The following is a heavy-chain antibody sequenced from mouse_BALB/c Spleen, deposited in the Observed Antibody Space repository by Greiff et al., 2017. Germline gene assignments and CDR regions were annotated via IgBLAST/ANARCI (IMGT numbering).Heavy chain of an antibody. CDR3: ARGNYRYDWFAY. Sequence: VNVVESGAELVRPGTSVKMSCKAAGYTFTNYWIGWVKQRPGHGLEWIGDISPGGGYTNYNEKFKGKATLTADTSSSTAYMQLSSLTSEDSAIYYCARGNYRYDWFAYWGQGTLVTVSA. CDR2: ISPGGGYT. V-gene: IGHV1-63*02. J-gene: IGHJ3*01. CDR1: GYTFTNYW. D-gene: IGHD2-14*01.